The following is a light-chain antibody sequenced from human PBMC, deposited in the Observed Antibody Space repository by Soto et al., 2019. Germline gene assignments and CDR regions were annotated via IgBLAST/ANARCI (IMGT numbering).Light chain of an antibody. Sequence: EIVLTQSPATLSLSPGERATLSCGASQSVTSNNLAWYQQKPGLAPRLLIYDVSNRASGIPDRFSGSGSGTDFTLTISRLEPEDFALYYCQCYYNSPTFGQGTKVEIK. CDR3: QCYYNSPT. CDR2: DVS. V-gene: IGKV3D-20*01. CDR1: QSVTSNN. J-gene: IGKJ1*01.